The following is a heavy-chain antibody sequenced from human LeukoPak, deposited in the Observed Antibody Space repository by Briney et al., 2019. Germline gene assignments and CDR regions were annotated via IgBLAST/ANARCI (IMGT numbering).Heavy chain of an antibody. D-gene: IGHD2-2*01. CDR1: GGSISSGSYY. V-gene: IGHV4-61*02. Sequence: SETLSLTCTVSGGSISSGSYYWSWIRQPAGKGLEWIGRIYTSGSTNYNPSLKSRVTISVDTSKNQFSLKLSSVTAADTAVYYCARGTIVVVPAALGYYYYYYMDVWGKGTTVTVSS. CDR2: IYTSGST. CDR3: ARGTIVVVPAALGYYYYYYMDV. J-gene: IGHJ6*03.